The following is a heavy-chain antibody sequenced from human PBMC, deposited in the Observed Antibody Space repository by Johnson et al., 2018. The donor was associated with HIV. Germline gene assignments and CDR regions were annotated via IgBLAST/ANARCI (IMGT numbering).Heavy chain of an antibody. CDR1: GFTFSDHY. Sequence: QVQLVESGGGVVQPGRSLRLSCAASGFTFSDHYMAWIRQAPGKGLEWVSYISSSGSNIYYADSVKGRFTVSRDNAKNSVYLQMNSLRAEDTALYYCARDGSGNAFDIWGQGTMVTVSS. V-gene: IGHV3-11*01. CDR3: ARDGSGNAFDI. D-gene: IGHD2-15*01. J-gene: IGHJ3*02. CDR2: ISSSGSNI.